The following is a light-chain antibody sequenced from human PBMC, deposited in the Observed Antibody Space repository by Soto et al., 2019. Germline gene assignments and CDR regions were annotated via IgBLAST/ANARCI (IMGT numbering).Light chain of an antibody. V-gene: IGKV3-11*01. CDR3: QERHMWHIT. CDR2: DAY. J-gene: IGKJ5*01. CDR1: QSFRGL. Sequence: VWTQYPVTMSLSPGERATRSFRASQSFRGLLAWYQQKPGQDHRILIYDAYNRATGIPPMFSGSGSGTDFTLNLSSLEPEDSAVYDCQERHMWHITFGQGTRLEIK.